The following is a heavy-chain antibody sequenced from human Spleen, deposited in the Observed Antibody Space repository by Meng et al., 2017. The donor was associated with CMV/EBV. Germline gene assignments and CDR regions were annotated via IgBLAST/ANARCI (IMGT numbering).Heavy chain of an antibody. J-gene: IGHJ6*02. Sequence: GESLKISCAASGFTVSSNYMSWVRQAPGKGLEWVSVIYSGGSTYYADSVKGRFTISRDNSKNTLYLQMNSLRAEDTAVYYCAKPQSGPAGVYYYYYGMDVWGQGTTVTVSS. V-gene: IGHV3-53*01. D-gene: IGHD2-2*01. CDR1: GFTVSSNY. CDR2: IYSGGST. CDR3: AKPQSGPAGVYYYYYGMDV.